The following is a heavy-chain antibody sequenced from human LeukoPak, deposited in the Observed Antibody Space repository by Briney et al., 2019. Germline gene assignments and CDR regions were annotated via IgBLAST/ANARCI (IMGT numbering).Heavy chain of an antibody. D-gene: IGHD2-2*01. CDR2: IKSDGSSP. CDR1: GFTFSSYW. Sequence: GGSLRLSCAASGFTFSSYWMDWVRQAPGKGLVWVSRIKSDGSSPSYADSVKGRFTISRDNAKNTLYLQMNSLRAEDTAVYYCARNCSSSSCPLDYWGQGTLVTVSS. CDR3: ARNCSSSSCPLDY. V-gene: IGHV3-74*01. J-gene: IGHJ4*02.